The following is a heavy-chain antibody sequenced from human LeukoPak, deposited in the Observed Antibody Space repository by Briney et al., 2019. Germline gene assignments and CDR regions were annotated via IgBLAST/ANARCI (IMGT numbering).Heavy chain of an antibody. CDR1: GGPFSGFY. J-gene: IGHJ4*02. CDR2: INHSGNT. Sequence: PSETLSLTCAVYGGPFSGFYWSWIRQSPGAGLEWIGEINHSGNTNYTPSLKSRVTISVDTSKNQFSLKLRSVTAADTAGYYCARGPFRRGEMASYWGQGTLVTVSS. D-gene: IGHD5-24*01. V-gene: IGHV4-34*01. CDR3: ARGPFRRGEMASY.